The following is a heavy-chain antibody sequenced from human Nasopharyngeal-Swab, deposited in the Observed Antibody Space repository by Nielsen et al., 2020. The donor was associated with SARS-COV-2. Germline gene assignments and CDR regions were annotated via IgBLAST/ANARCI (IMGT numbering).Heavy chain of an antibody. V-gene: IGHV3-48*01. CDR3: AREVLRFLEWLLPSDAFDI. J-gene: IGHJ3*02. D-gene: IGHD3-3*01. CDR2: ISSSSSTI. CDR1: GFTFSSYS. Sequence: GGSLRLSCAASGFTFSSYSMNGVRQAPGKGLEWVSYISSSSSTIYYADSVKGRFTISRDNAKNSLYLQMNSLRAEDTAVYYCAREVLRFLEWLLPSDAFDIWGQGTMVTVSS.